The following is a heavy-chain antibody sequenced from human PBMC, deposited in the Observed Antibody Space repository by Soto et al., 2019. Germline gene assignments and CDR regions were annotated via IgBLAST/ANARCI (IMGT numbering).Heavy chain of an antibody. CDR1: GGTSSSYA. V-gene: IGHV1-69*01. CDR3: ASRGTTVNTGLDF. CDR2: IIPILDTT. Sequence: QGQVVQSGAEVKKPGSSVRVSCKASGGTSSSYAITWMRQAPGQGLEWMGGIIPILDTTDYAQKFQGRVTFTADESTSTVYMELSRLTSEDTAVYDCASRGTTVNTGLDFRGQGTLVTVSS. J-gene: IGHJ4*02. D-gene: IGHD4-4*01.